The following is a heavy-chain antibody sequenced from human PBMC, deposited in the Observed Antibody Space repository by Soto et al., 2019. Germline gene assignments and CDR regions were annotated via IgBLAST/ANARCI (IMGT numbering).Heavy chain of an antibody. D-gene: IGHD1-20*01. CDR2: IIVGSGGT. Sequence: SVKVSCRTSGFTFSNSAVPSVRQARGQRLEWIGWIIVGSGGTIYAQKFQGRVTMTEDTSTDTAYMELSSLRSEDTAVYYCATVKWNDEFSDFDIWGQGVMVSVSS. V-gene: IGHV1-58*01. J-gene: IGHJ3*02. CDR1: GFTFSNSA. CDR3: ATVKWNDEFSDFDI.